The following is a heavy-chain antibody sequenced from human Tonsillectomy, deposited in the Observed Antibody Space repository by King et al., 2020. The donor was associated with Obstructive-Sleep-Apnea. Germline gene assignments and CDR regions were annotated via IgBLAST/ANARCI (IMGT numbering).Heavy chain of an antibody. J-gene: IGHJ4*02. CDR2: IDWDDDG. V-gene: IGHV2-70*11. CDR3: ARINGGVLNGFDF. CDR1: GFSLSTSGMC. Sequence: VTLKVSGPALVKPTQTLTLTCTFSGFSLSTSGMCVNWIRQPPGKALEWLARIDWDDDGYYSTSLRSRLTISKDTSKNQVVLTMTNMEPVDTGTYYCARINGGVLNGFDFWGQGTLVTVSS. D-gene: IGHD4/OR15-4a*01.